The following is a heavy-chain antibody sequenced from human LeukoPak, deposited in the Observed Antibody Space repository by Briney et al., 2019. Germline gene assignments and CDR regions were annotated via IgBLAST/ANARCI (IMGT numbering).Heavy chain of an antibody. CDR1: GGSISSSSYY. D-gene: IGHD2-15*01. V-gene: IGHV4-39*01. J-gene: IGHJ6*02. CDR3: ARHSPAGCSGGSCYEGNYYYYYGMDV. Sequence: SETLSLTCTVSGGSISSSSYYWGWLRQPPGKGLEWIGSIYYSGSTYYNPSLKSRVTISVDTSKNQFSLKLSSVTAADTAVYYCARHSPAGCSGGSCYEGNYYYYYGMDVWGQGTTVTVSS. CDR2: IYYSGST.